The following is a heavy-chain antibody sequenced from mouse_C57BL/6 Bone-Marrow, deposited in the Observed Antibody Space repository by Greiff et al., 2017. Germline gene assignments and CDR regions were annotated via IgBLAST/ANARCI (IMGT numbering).Heavy chain of an antibody. D-gene: IGHD1-1*01. CDR1: GYTFTSYW. CDR3: ARGRPVVAFDD. CDR2: IDPSDSYT. J-gene: IGHJ2*01. V-gene: IGHV1-50*01. Sequence: QVQLQQSGAELVKPGASVKLSCKASGYTFTSYWMQWVKQRPGQGLEWIGEIDPSDSYTNYNQKFKGKATLTVDTSSSTAYMQLSSLTSEDSAVYYCARGRPVVAFDDWGQGTTLTGSS.